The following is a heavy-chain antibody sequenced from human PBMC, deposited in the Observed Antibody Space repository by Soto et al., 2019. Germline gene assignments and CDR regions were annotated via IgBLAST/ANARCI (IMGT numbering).Heavy chain of an antibody. D-gene: IGHD1-26*01. V-gene: IGHV3-23*01. Sequence: SGGSLRLSCAASGFIFENFGMSWVRQAPGKGLEWISSISVSGFKKYYADSVKGRFTIPRDNSKSTVYLELNNLSAEDTAVYHCAKNQGVELVPLATVDWFDPWGQGSVVTVSS. CDR3: AKNQGVELVPLATVDWFDP. CDR1: GFIFENFG. CDR2: ISVSGFKK. J-gene: IGHJ5*02.